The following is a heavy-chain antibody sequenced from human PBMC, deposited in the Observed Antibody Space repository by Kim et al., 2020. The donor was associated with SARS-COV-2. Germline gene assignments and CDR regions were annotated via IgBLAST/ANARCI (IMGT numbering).Heavy chain of an antibody. D-gene: IGHD5-18*01. J-gene: IGHJ4*02. CDR1: GFTFSDYY. CDR2: ISSSGSTI. CDR3: ARENVDTAMDTYYFDY. V-gene: IGHV3-11*04. Sequence: GGSLRLSCAASGFTFSDYYMSWIRQAPGKGLEWVSYISSSGSTIYYADSVKGRFTISRDNAKNSLYLQMNSLRAEDTAVYYCARENVDTAMDTYYFDYWGQGTLVTVSS.